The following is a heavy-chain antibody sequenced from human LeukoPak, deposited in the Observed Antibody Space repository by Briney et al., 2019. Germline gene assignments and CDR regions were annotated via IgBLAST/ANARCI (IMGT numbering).Heavy chain of an antibody. V-gene: IGHV3-30*02. J-gene: IGHJ4*02. CDR2: IRYDARNK. CDR1: GFTLSSYG. Sequence: GGSLRLSCAASGFTLSSYGMHWVRQAPGKGLEWVAFIRYDARNKYYADSVKGRFTISRDNSKNTLYLQMNSLRAEDTAVYYCARLSLAVIAAAGTGVDYWGQGTLVTVSS. D-gene: IGHD6-13*01. CDR3: ARLSLAVIAAAGTGVDY.